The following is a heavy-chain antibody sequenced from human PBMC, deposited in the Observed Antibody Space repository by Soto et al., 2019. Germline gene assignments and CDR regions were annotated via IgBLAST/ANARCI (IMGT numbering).Heavy chain of an antibody. V-gene: IGHV4-31*03. CDR2: IYYSGGT. CDR1: GCSISSGGYY. J-gene: IGHJ3*02. Sequence: PSETLSLTCTFSGCSISSGGYYWSWIRQHPGKGLEWIGYIYYSGGTYYKTSLKSRLTISVDTSKNQFSLKLSSVTAADTAVYYCARMDYDSSGYYQISAFDSWGQGTMVT. CDR3: ARMDYDSSGYYQISAFDS. D-gene: IGHD3-22*01.